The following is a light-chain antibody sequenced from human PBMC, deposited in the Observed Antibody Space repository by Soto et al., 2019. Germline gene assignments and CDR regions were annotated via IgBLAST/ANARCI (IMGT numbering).Light chain of an antibody. CDR2: AAS. J-gene: IGKJ4*01. Sequence: DIEMTHSPPTLSVSLGARVTITCRAGQYISASLAWYQHKPGEAPKLLISAASSLGSGVPSRFSGSGSGTDFTLTISSLQSEDFATYYCQRANSLPFAFGGGTKVDIK. CDR1: QYISAS. V-gene: IGKV1-12*01. CDR3: QRANSLPFA.